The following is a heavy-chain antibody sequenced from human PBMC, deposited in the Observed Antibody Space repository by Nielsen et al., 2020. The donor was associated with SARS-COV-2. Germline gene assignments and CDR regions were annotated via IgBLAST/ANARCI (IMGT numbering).Heavy chain of an antibody. Sequence: GGSLRLSCAASGFTVNRNYMGWVRQAPGKGLEWVSGINWNGGSTGYADSVKGRFTISRDNAKNSLYLQMNSLRAEDTALYHCARARVPYYYDSFDYWGQGTLVTVSS. J-gene: IGHJ4*02. V-gene: IGHV3-20*01. CDR2: INWNGGST. CDR3: ARARVPYYYDSFDY. D-gene: IGHD3-22*01. CDR1: GFTVNRNY.